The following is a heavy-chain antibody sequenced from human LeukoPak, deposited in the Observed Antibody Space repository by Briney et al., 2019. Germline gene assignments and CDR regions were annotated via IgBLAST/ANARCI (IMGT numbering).Heavy chain of an antibody. CDR2: INSDGSST. V-gene: IGHV3-74*01. CDR3: AREHAPIWSGYYTHYYYGMDV. D-gene: IGHD3-3*01. CDR1: GFTFSSYW. Sequence: GGSLRLSCAASGFTFSSYWMHWVRQAPGKGLVWVSSINSDGSSTSYADSVKGRFTISRDNAKNTLYLQMNSLRAEDTAVYYCAREHAPIWSGYYTHYYYGMDVWGQGTTVTVCS. J-gene: IGHJ6*02.